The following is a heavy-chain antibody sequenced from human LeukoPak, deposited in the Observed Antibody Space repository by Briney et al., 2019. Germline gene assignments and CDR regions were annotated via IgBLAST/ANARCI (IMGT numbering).Heavy chain of an antibody. CDR3: ARDLAGPFDY. V-gene: IGHV1-69*13. CDR2: IIPIFGTA. D-gene: IGHD2-15*01. Sequence: EASVKVSCKASGGTFSSYAISWVRQAPGQGLEWMGGIIPIFGTANYAQKFQGRVTITADESTSTAYMELSSLRSEDTAVYYCARDLAGPFDYWGQGTLVTVSS. J-gene: IGHJ4*02. CDR1: GGTFSSYA.